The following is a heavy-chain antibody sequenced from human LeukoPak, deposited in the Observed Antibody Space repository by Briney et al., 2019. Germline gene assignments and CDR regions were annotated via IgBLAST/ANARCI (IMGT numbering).Heavy chain of an antibody. Sequence: GGSLRLSCAASGFTFSSYGMHWVRQAPGKGPEWVAFIRYDGSNKYYEDSVKGRFTISRDNSKNTLYLQMNSLRAEDTAAYYCAKAPGEYCSSTSCYLSYYMDVWGKGTTVTVSS. CDR3: AKAPGEYCSSTSCYLSYYMDV. CDR1: GFTFSSYG. D-gene: IGHD2-2*01. V-gene: IGHV3-30*02. J-gene: IGHJ6*03. CDR2: IRYDGSNK.